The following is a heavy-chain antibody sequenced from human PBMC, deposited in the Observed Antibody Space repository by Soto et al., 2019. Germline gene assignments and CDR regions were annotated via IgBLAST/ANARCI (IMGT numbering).Heavy chain of an antibody. J-gene: IGHJ5*02. CDR1: GGSISSYY. CDR3: ARVSRATVVTPVWFDP. Sequence: PSETLSLTCTVSGGSISSYYWSWIRQPPGKGLEWIGYIYYSGSTNYNPSLKSRVTISVDTSKNQFSLKLSSVTAADTAVYYCARVSRATVVTPVWFDPWGQGTPVTVSS. D-gene: IGHD4-17*01. V-gene: IGHV4-59*01. CDR2: IYYSGST.